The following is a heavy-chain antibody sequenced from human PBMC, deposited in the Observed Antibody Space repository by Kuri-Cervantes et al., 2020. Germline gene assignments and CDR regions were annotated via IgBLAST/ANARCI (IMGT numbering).Heavy chain of an antibody. CDR2: INPSGGST. Sequence: ASVKVSCKASGYTFTSYYMHWVRQAPGQGLEWMGIINPSGGSTSYAQKFQGRVTMTRDTSTSTVYMELSSLRSEDTAVYYCAREGYGDYVLMPDRIKFFDYWGQGTLVTDSS. J-gene: IGHJ4*02. V-gene: IGHV1-46*01. CDR1: GYTFTSYY. CDR3: AREGYGDYVLMPDRIKFFDY. D-gene: IGHD4-17*01.